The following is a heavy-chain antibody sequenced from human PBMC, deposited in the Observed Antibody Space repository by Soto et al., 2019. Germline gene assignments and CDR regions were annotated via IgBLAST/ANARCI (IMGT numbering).Heavy chain of an antibody. CDR1: GFTFGDYA. V-gene: IGHV3-49*03. CDR3: SREILGGYDGLAF. D-gene: IGHD5-12*01. CDR2: IRSKGYGGST. J-gene: IGHJ4*02. Sequence: GGSLRLSCTASGFTFGDYAMSWFRQAPGKGLEWVGLIRSKGYGGSTEYAASVTGRFTISRDDSKSIAYLQMNSLKSEDTAVYYCSREILGGYDGLAFWGQGTLVTVSS.